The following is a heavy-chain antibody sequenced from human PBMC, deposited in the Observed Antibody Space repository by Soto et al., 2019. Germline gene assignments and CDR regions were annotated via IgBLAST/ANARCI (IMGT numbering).Heavy chain of an antibody. CDR1: GGTFSSYA. Sequence: VQLVQSGAEVKKPGSSVKVSCKASGGTFSSYAMSWVRQAPGKGLEWVSAISGSGGSTYYADSVKGRFTISRDNSKNTLYLQMNSLRAEDTAVYYCAKVGYYDSSGYSIYYYGMDVWGQGTTVTVSS. V-gene: IGHV3-23*04. J-gene: IGHJ6*02. CDR3: AKVGYYDSSGYSIYYYGMDV. CDR2: ISGSGGST. D-gene: IGHD3-22*01.